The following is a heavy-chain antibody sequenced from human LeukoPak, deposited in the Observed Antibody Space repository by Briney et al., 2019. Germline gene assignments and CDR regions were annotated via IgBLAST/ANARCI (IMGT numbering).Heavy chain of an antibody. D-gene: IGHD1-26*01. CDR2: INHSGST. CDR3: ASRKRDVGASDY. Sequence: SETLSLTCAVYGGSLSGYYWSWIRQPPGKGLEWIGEINHSGSTNYNPSLKSRVTISVDTSKNQFSLKLTSVTAADTAVYYCASRKRDVGASDYWGQGTLVTVSS. CDR1: GGSLSGYY. J-gene: IGHJ4*02. V-gene: IGHV4-34*01.